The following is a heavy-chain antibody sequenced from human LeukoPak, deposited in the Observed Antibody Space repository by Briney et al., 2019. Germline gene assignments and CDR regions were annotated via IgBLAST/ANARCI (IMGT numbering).Heavy chain of an antibody. Sequence: ASVKVSCKASGYTFTSYYMHWVRQAPAQGLEWMGIINPSGGSTSYAQKFQGRVTMTRDTSTSTVYMELSSLRSEDTTVYYCASEYSYGLGAFDIWGQGTMVTVSS. J-gene: IGHJ3*02. CDR1: GYTFTSYY. CDR3: ASEYSYGLGAFDI. D-gene: IGHD5-18*01. CDR2: INPSGGST. V-gene: IGHV1-46*01.